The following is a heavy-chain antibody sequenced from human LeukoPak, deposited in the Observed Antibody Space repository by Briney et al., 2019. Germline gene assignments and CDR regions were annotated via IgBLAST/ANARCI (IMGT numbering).Heavy chain of an antibody. CDR3: ARTHYYYGMDV. Sequence: SETLSLTCTVSGGSINSYYWSWIRQPAGEGLEWIGRICSSGSTNYNPSLKSRVTMSVDTSQNQFSLILSSVTAADTAVYYCARTHYYYGMDVWGQGTTVTVSS. CDR2: ICSSGST. J-gene: IGHJ6*02. CDR1: GGSINSYY. V-gene: IGHV4-4*07.